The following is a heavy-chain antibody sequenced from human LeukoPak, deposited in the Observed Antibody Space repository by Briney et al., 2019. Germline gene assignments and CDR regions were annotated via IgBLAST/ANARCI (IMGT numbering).Heavy chain of an antibody. Sequence: SVKVSCKASGGTFSSYAISWVRQAPGRGLEWMGGIIPIFGTANYAQKFQGRVTITADESTSTAYMELSSLRSEDTAVYYCAIHCSSTSCHIDYWGQGTLVTVSS. CDR2: IIPIFGTA. V-gene: IGHV1-69*13. CDR3: AIHCSSTSCHIDY. J-gene: IGHJ4*02. CDR1: GGTFSSYA. D-gene: IGHD2-2*02.